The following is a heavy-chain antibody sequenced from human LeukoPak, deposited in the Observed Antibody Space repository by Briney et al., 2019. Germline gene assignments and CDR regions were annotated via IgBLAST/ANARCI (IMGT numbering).Heavy chain of an antibody. V-gene: IGHV3-30*18. CDR1: GXTFSSYG. CDR2: ISYDGGNK. Sequence: PGGSLRLSCAASGXTFSSYGMHWVRQAPGKGLEWVAVISYDGGNKYYADSVKGRFTISRDNSKNTLYLQMNSLRAEDTAVYYCAKDRSGWEFDYWGQGTLVTVSS. J-gene: IGHJ4*02. D-gene: IGHD6-19*01. CDR3: AKDRSGWEFDY.